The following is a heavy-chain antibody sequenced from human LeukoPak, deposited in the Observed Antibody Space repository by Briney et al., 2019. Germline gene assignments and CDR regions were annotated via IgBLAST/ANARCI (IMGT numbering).Heavy chain of an antibody. CDR3: ARLSSYIVRPGMNTLVDY. J-gene: IGHJ4*02. CDR2: IYYSGST. CDR1: GGSISSGDYY. Sequence: PSETLSLTCTVSGGSISSGDYYWSWIRQPPGKGLEWIGYIYYSGSTYYNPSLKSRVTISVDTSKNQFSLKLSSVTAADTAVYYCARLSSYIVRPGMNTLVDYWGQGTLVTVSS. V-gene: IGHV4-30-4*01. D-gene: IGHD6-19*01.